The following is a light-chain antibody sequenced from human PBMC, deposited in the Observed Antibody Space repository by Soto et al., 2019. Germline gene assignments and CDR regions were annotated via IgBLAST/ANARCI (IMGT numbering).Light chain of an antibody. V-gene: IGKV3-15*01. Sequence: EIVMTQSPATLSVSPGERATLSCRASQSLNGNLAWYQQTPVQGPRLLIYGASTRATGIPARFSGSGSGTACTLTISSLPSEDFAVYHCQQYNKWPLTFGGGTKVEIK. CDR2: GAS. J-gene: IGKJ4*01. CDR1: QSLNGN. CDR3: QQYNKWPLT.